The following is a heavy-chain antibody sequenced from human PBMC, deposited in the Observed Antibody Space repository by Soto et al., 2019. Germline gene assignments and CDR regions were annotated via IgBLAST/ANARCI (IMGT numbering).Heavy chain of an antibody. Sequence: PGGSLRLSCAASGFTFSSYWMHWVRQAPGKGLVWVSRINSDGSSTSYADSVKGRFTISRDNAKNTLYLQMNSLRAEDTAVYYCARSPQVDMTSVTTAAFDICGQGTMVTVS. V-gene: IGHV3-74*01. CDR2: INSDGSST. D-gene: IGHD4-17*01. CDR3: ARSPQVDMTSVTTAAFDI. CDR1: GFTFSSYW. J-gene: IGHJ3*02.